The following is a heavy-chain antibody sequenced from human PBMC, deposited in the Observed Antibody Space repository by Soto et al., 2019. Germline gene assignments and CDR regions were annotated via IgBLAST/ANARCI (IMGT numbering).Heavy chain of an antibody. J-gene: IGHJ4*02. CDR1: GDSISSYY. CDR3: ARGAIAAQAFDS. Sequence: SSEPLSLTCTVSGDSISSYYWSWIRQPPGKELEWIGYIYYSGSTNYNPSLKSRVTISADTSKNQFSLKLSSVTAADTAVYYCARGAIAAQAFDSWGQGTLVNV. V-gene: IGHV4-59*13. D-gene: IGHD6-13*01. CDR2: IYYSGST.